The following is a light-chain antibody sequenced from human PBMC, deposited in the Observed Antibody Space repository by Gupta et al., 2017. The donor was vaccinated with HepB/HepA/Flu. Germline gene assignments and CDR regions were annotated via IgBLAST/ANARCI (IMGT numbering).Light chain of an antibody. V-gene: IGLV3-21*04. CDR3: QVWDSSSDHPV. CDR2: YDS. Sequence: GKTARITCGGNNIGSKSVHWYQQKPGQAPVLVIYYDSDRPSGIPERFSGSNSGKTATLTISRVEAGDEADYYCQVWDSSSDHPVFGGGTKLTVL. CDR1: NIGSKS. J-gene: IGLJ2*01.